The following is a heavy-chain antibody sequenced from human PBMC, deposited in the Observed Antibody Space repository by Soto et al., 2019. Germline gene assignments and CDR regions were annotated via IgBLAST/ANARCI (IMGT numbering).Heavy chain of an antibody. D-gene: IGHD6-19*01. CDR3: ARSREQWLVDAFDI. CDR2: VNPTGST. Sequence: SETLSLTCAVYGGSFSASYWSWIRQSPGKGLEWIGEVNPTGSTKYNPSLKSRVTISVDTSKNQFSLNLNSVTAADTALYYCARSREQWLVDAFDIWGQGTMVTVSS. J-gene: IGHJ3*02. V-gene: IGHV4-34*01. CDR1: GGSFSASY.